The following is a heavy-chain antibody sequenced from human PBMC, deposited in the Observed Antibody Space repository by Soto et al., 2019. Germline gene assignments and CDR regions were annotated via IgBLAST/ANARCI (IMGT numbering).Heavy chain of an antibody. Sequence: SETLSLTCTVSGGSISSGDYYWSWIRQPPGKGLEWIGYIYYSGSTYYNTSLKSRVTISVDTSKNQFSLKLSSVTAADTALYYCARVVLLTNYYYYGMDVWGQGTTVTVSS. CDR1: GGSISSGDYY. CDR3: ARVVLLTNYYYYGMDV. D-gene: IGHD3-9*01. J-gene: IGHJ6*02. CDR2: IYYSGST. V-gene: IGHV4-30-4*01.